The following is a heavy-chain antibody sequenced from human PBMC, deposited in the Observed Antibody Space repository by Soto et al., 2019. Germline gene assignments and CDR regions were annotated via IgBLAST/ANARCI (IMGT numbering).Heavy chain of an antibody. J-gene: IGHJ6*02. Sequence: VKVSCKASGYTFTSYGISWVRQAPGQGLEWMGWISAYNGNTNNEQKLQGRVTMTTDTSTSTAYMELRSLRSDDTAVYYCARGGYCSTTSCPRHRYYYYGMDVWGQGTTVTVSS. D-gene: IGHD2-2*01. CDR1: GYTFTSYG. CDR3: ARGGYCSTTSCPRHRYYYYGMDV. CDR2: ISAYNGNT. V-gene: IGHV1-18*04.